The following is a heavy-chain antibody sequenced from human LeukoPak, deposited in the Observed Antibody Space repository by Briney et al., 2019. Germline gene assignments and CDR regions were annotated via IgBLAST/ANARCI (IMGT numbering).Heavy chain of an antibody. Sequence: ASVKVSCKASGGTFSSYAISWVRQAPGQGLEWMGGIIPIFGTANYAQKFQGRVTITADESTSTAYMELSSLRPEDTAVYYCARMSPAGTDYYYYGMDVWGKGTTVTVSS. CDR2: IIPIFGTA. J-gene: IGHJ6*04. D-gene: IGHD6-13*01. V-gene: IGHV1-69*01. CDR1: GGTFSSYA. CDR3: ARMSPAGTDYYYYGMDV.